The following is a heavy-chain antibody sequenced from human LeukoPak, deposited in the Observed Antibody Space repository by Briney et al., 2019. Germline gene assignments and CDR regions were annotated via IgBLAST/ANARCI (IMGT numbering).Heavy chain of an antibody. CDR2: ISWNSGSI. CDR3: AKDTSIAAPYGMDV. J-gene: IGHJ6*02. V-gene: IGHV3-9*01. CDR1: GFTFDDYA. D-gene: IGHD6-6*01. Sequence: GGSLRLSCAASGFTFDDYAMHWVRQAPGKGLEWVSGISWNSGSIGYADSVKGRFTISGDNAKNSLYLQMNSLRAEDTALYYCAKDTSIAAPYGMDVWGQGTTVTVSS.